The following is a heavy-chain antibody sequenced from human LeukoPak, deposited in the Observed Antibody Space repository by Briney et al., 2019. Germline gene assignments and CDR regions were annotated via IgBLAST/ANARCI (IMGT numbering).Heavy chain of an antibody. CDR1: GFTFSTYG. J-gene: IGHJ4*02. CDR3: AKSDTPWGSWYYFDY. Sequence: GGSLRLSCEASGFTFSTYGMSWVRQAPGKGLEWVSSINNSGGSTYYADSVKGRFTISRDNSKNTLYLQMNSLRAEDTPVYYCAKSDTPWGSWYYFDYWGQGTLVTVSS. CDR2: INNSGGST. V-gene: IGHV3-23*01. D-gene: IGHD6-13*01.